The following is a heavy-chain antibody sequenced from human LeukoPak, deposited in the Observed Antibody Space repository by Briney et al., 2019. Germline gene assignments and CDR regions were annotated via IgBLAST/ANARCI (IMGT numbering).Heavy chain of an antibody. D-gene: IGHD6-13*01. V-gene: IGHV1-3*01. J-gene: IGHJ4*02. CDR1: GYTFTSYA. Sequence: ASVKVSCKASGYTFTSYATHWVRQAPGQRLEWMGWINAGNGNTKYSQKFQGRVTITRDTSTSTAYMELRSLRSDDTAVYYCARVRLAAAGDDYWGQGTLVTVSP. CDR3: ARVRLAAAGDDY. CDR2: INAGNGNT.